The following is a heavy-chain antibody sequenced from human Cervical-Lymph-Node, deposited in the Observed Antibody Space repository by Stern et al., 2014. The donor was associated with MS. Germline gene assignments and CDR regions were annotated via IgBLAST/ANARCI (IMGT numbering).Heavy chain of an antibody. CDR2: IVVGSGNT. Sequence: VQLVQSGPEVKKPGTSVKVSCKASGFTFTSSAVQWVRQARGQRLEWIGWIVVGSGNTNYAQKFQERVTITRDMSTSTAYMELSSLRSEDTAVYYWSAVPDYYDSSGSDAFDIWGQGTMVTVSS. V-gene: IGHV1-58*01. J-gene: IGHJ3*02. CDR3: SAVPDYYDSSGSDAFDI. CDR1: GFTFTSSA. D-gene: IGHD3-22*01.